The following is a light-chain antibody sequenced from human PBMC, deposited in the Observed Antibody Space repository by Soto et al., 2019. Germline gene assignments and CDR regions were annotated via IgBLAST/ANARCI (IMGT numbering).Light chain of an antibody. V-gene: IGKV3-15*01. J-gene: IGKJ4*01. CDR2: DAS. CDR3: QQYNFWPPLT. CDR1: QSVNSN. Sequence: EIVMTQSPATLSVSPGERATLSCRASQSVNSNLAGYRQKPGQAPRLLISDASTRATGVPARFSGSGCGTEFTLTISSLQSEDSGIYYCQQYNFWPPLTFGGGTKVEIK.